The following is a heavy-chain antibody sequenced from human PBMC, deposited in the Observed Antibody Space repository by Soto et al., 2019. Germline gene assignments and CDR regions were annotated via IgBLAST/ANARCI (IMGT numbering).Heavy chain of an antibody. V-gene: IGHV4-34*01. J-gene: IGHJ4*02. CDR1: GGSFGGYY. CDR3: ARVRDYCSSTSCHGLDY. D-gene: IGHD2-2*01. CDR2: INHSGST. Sequence: PSETLSLTCAVYGGSFGGYYWSWIRQPPGKGLEWIGEINHSGSTNYNPSLKSRVTISVDTSKNQFSLKLSSVTAADKAVYYCARVRDYCSSTSCHGLDYWGQGTLVTVSS.